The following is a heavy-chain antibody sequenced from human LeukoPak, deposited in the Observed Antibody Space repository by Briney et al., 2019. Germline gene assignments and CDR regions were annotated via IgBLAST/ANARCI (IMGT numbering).Heavy chain of an antibody. Sequence: GGSLRLSCAASGFVFSSQDMGWVRQAPGKGLEWVSVIYNDVSTNYADSVKGRFTISRDNSKNTLYLQMNSLRAEDTAVYFCARASQWLAFDYWGQGTLVTVSS. D-gene: IGHD6-19*01. CDR3: ARASQWLAFDY. CDR2: IYNDVST. J-gene: IGHJ4*02. V-gene: IGHV3-66*01. CDR1: GFVFSSQD.